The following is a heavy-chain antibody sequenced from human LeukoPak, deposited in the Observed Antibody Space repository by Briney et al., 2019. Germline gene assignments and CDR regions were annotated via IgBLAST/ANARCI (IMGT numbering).Heavy chain of an antibody. V-gene: IGHV4-61*01. J-gene: IGHJ3*02. CDR1: GGSISSSSYY. Sequence: PSETLSLTCTVSGGSISSSSYYWGWIQQPPGKGLEWIGYIYYSGSTNYNPSLKSRVTISVDTSKNQFSLKLSSVTAADTAVYYCARDRSGSYRYDAFDIWGQGTMVTVSS. D-gene: IGHD1-26*01. CDR3: ARDRSGSYRYDAFDI. CDR2: IYYSGST.